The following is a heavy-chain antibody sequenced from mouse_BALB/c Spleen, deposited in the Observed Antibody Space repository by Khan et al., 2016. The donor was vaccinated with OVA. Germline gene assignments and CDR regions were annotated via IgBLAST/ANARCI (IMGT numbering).Heavy chain of an antibody. CDR3: ARVYGSDFDY. V-gene: IGHV1-20*02. Sequence: EVQLQQSGPELVKPGASVKISCKASGYSFTGYFMNWVMQSHGKSLEWIGRIHPHFGENFYNPKFQDKATLTVDESSSTAHMELRSLASEDSAVYYCARVYGSDFDYWGQGTALTVSS. CDR1: GYSFTGYF. D-gene: IGHD1-1*01. CDR2: IHPHFGEN. J-gene: IGHJ2*01.